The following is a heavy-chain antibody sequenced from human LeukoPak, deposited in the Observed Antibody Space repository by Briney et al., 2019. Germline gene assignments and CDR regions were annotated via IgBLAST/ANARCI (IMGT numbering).Heavy chain of an antibody. J-gene: IGHJ4*02. Sequence: PGGSLRLSCAASGFTFTDYGMHWVRQAPGKGLEWVAFIRYDGSNENYADSVKGRFTISRDNSKNTLYLQMNSLRAEDTAVYYCAKSVPAIRGEIDYWGQGTLVTVSS. CDR1: GFTFTDYG. CDR2: IRYDGSNE. V-gene: IGHV3-30*02. CDR3: AKSVPAIRGEIDY. D-gene: IGHD3-10*01.